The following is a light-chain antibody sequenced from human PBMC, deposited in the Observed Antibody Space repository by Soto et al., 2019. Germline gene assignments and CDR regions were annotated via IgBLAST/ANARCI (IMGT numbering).Light chain of an antibody. V-gene: IGLV1-40*01. J-gene: IGLJ2*01. Sequence: QSVLTQPPSVSGAPGQRVTISCTGSTSNIGAGYDVHWYQQPPGTAPKLVIYNNNNRPSGVPDRFSASKSGTSGSLAITGLQAEYEAEYFCQSYDGSLTAVIFGGGTKLTVL. CDR3: QSYDGSLTAVI. CDR2: NNN. CDR1: TSNIGAGYD.